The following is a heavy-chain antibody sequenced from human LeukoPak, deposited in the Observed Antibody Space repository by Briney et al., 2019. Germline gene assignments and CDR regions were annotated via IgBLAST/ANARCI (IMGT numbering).Heavy chain of an antibody. J-gene: IGHJ3*02. V-gene: IGHV4-4*07. CDR2: IYTSGST. CDR3: ARDGEYYYGSGSYSAMGDT. Sequence: PSETLSLTCTVSGGSISSYYWSWIRQPAGKGLEWIGRIYTSGSTNYNPSLKSRVTMSVDTSKNQFSLKLSSVTAADTAMYYCARDGEYYYGSGSYSAMGDTWGQGTMVTVSS. D-gene: IGHD3-10*01. CDR1: GGSISSYY.